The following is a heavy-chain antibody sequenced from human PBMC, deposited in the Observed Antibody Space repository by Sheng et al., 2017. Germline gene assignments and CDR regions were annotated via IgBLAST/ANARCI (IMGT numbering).Heavy chain of an antibody. Sequence: EVQLVESGGGLVQPGGSLRLSCAASGFTFSSYEMNWVRQAPGKGLEWVSYISSSGSTIYYADSVKGRFTISRDNAKNSLYLQMNSLRAEDTAVYYCARDIVVVVAAELVSYYYYGMDVWGQGTTV. D-gene: IGHD2-15*01. V-gene: IGHV3-48*03. CDR1: GFTFSSYE. CDR2: ISSSGSTI. CDR3: ARDIVVVVAAELVSYYYYGMDV. J-gene: IGHJ6*02.